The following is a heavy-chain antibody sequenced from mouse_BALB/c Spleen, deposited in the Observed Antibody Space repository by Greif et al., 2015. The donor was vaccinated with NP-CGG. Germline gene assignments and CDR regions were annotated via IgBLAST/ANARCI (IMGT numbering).Heavy chain of an antibody. J-gene: IGHJ4*01. D-gene: IGHD2-4*01. CDR3: ARPYYDSLMDY. V-gene: IGHV5-12-1*01. CDR2: ISSGGGST. Sequence: EVKLVESGGGLVKPGGSLKLSCAASGFAFSSYDMSWVRQTPEKRLEWVAYISSGGGSTYYPDTVKGRFTISRDNAKNTLYLQMSSLKSEDTAMYYCARPYYDSLMDYWGQGTSVTVSS. CDR1: GFAFSSYD.